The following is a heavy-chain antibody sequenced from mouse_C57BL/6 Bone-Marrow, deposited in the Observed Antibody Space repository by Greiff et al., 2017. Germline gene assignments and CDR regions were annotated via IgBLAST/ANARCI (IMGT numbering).Heavy chain of an antibody. CDR1: GFTFRDYG. Sequence: EVPGVESGGGLVKPGGSLKLSCAASGFTFRDYGMHLVRQAPEKGLAWVASISSGSSTTYYTVTVKGRFTNSRDNAKNTRCLQMTSLRSEDTAMYYCASYGMDYWGQGTSVTVSS. CDR2: ISSGSSTT. V-gene: IGHV5-17*01. J-gene: IGHJ4*01. CDR3: ASYGMDY.